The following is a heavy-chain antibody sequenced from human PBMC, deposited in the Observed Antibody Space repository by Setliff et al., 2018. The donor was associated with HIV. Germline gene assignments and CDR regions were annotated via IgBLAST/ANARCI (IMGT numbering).Heavy chain of an antibody. D-gene: IGHD1-26*01. Sequence: SETLSLTCTVSGGSISSSSYYWGWIRQPPGKGLEWIGSIYYSWSTYYNPSLKSRVTISVDTSKNQFSLKLSSVTAADTAVYYCATYSWNFIVGYWGQGTLVTVSS. CDR1: GGSISSSSYY. V-gene: IGHV4-39*07. J-gene: IGHJ4*02. CDR3: ATYSWNFIVGY. CDR2: IYYSWST.